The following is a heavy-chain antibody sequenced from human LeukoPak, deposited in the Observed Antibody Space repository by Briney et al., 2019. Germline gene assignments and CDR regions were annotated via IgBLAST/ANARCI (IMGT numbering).Heavy chain of an antibody. CDR2: ISSSGSTI. CDR1: GFTFSGYY. Sequence: GGSLRLSCAASGFTFSGYYMSWIRQAPGKGLEWVSYISSSGSTIYYADSVKGRFTIPRDNAKNSLYLQMNSLRAEDTAVYYCARSKPRGATMVRGVIDYWGQGTLVTVSS. D-gene: IGHD3-10*01. CDR3: ARSKPRGATMVRGVIDY. V-gene: IGHV3-11*04. J-gene: IGHJ4*02.